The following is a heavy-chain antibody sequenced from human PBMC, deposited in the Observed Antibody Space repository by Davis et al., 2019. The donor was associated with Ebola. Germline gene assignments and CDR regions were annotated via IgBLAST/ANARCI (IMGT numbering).Heavy chain of an antibody. V-gene: IGHV4-4*02. Sequence: MPSETLSLTCTVSGGSLRSSNWWSWVRQSPGKGLEWIGEILQTGDTNYSPSLKGRVTISADTSRNQVSLTLTSVTAADTAVYYCARAWDGDYQFDYWGQGILVTISS. CDR1: GGSLRSSNW. D-gene: IGHD4-17*01. CDR2: ILQTGDT. CDR3: ARAWDGDYQFDY. J-gene: IGHJ4*01.